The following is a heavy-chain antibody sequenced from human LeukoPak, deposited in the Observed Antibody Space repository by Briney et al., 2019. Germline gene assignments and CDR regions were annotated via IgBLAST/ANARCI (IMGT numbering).Heavy chain of an antibody. D-gene: IGHD5-18*01. J-gene: IGHJ4*02. CDR1: GGTFSSYA. V-gene: IGHV1-69*13. Sequence: ASVKVSCKASGGTFSSYAISWVRQAPGQGLEWMGGIIPIFGTANYAQKFQGRVTITADESTSTAYMELSSLRPEDTAVYYCAREGYSYGKAGFDYWGQGTLVTVSS. CDR2: IIPIFGTA. CDR3: AREGYSYGKAGFDY.